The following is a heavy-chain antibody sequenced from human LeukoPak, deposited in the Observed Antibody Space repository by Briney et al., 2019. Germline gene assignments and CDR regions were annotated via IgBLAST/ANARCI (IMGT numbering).Heavy chain of an antibody. CDR1: GFTFSSYA. CDR2: ISGGST. Sequence: GGSLRLSCAASGFTFSSYAMSWVRQAPGKGLEWVSAISGGSTYYADSVKGRFTISRDNSKNTLYLQMNSLRAEDTAVYYCAKDRGTYYYDSSGLVDYWGQGTLVTVSS. D-gene: IGHD3-22*01. V-gene: IGHV3-23*01. J-gene: IGHJ4*02. CDR3: AKDRGTYYYDSSGLVDY.